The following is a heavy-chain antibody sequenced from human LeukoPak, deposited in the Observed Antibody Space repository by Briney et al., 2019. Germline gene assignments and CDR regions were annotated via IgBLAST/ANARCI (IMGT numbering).Heavy chain of an antibody. J-gene: IGHJ4*02. CDR3: AREREYNYGHMLGC. CDR1: GFTLSSYS. V-gene: IGHV3-21*01. CDR2: ISSSSIYI. D-gene: IGHD5-18*01. Sequence: PGGSLRLSCAASGFTLSSYSMNWVRQAPGKGLEWVSSISSSSIYIYYADSVKGRFTISRDNAKNSLYLQMNSLRAEDTAVYYCAREREYNYGHMLGCWGQGTLVTVSS.